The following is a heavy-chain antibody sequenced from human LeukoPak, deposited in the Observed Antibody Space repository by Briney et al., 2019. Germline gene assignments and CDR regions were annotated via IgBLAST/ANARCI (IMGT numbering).Heavy chain of an antibody. Sequence: PGRSLRLSCAASGFTFSNYGMHWVRQAPGKGLEWVAVISYDGSTEEYVDSVKGRFAISRDNAKNSLYLQMNSLRAEDTAVYYCARRRDFIDYWGQGTLVTVSS. CDR3: ARRRDFIDY. CDR2: ISYDGSTE. CDR1: GFTFSNYG. V-gene: IGHV3-30*03. D-gene: IGHD3/OR15-3a*01. J-gene: IGHJ4*02.